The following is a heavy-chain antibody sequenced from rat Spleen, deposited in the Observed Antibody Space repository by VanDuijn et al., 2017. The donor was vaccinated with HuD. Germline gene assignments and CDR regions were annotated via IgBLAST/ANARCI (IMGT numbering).Heavy chain of an antibody. Sequence: QVRLKESGPGLVQPSQTLSLTCTVSGFSLTTHHVSWVRQPPGKGLERMGGVWGDGSTDYDLALKSRLIISRDTSKSQVFLKMNSLQTDDTAIYFCTRSGFYYSSYVPFFDYWGQGVMVTVSS. CDR1: GFSLTTHH. J-gene: IGHJ2*01. V-gene: IGHV2-15*01. D-gene: IGHD1-2*01. CDR3: TRSGFYYSSYVPFFDY. CDR2: VWGDGST.